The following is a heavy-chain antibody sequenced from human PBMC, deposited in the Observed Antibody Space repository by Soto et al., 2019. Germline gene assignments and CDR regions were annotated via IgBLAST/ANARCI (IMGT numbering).Heavy chain of an antibody. D-gene: IGHD4-17*01. V-gene: IGHV4-4*02. CDR2: IYHSGST. CDR1: SGSISSSNW. Sequence: QVQLQESGPGLVKPSGTLSLTCAVSSGSISSSNWWSWVRQPPGKGLEWIGEIYHSGSTNYNPSPKSRVTISVDKSKNQFSLKLSSVTAADTAVYYCARDRVASGDYGPRPSYWYFDLWGRGTLVTVSS. J-gene: IGHJ2*01. CDR3: ARDRVASGDYGPRPSYWYFDL.